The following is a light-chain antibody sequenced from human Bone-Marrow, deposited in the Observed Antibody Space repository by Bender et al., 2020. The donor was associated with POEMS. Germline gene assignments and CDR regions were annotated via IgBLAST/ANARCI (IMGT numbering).Light chain of an antibody. J-gene: IGLJ3*02. CDR1: SSNTGSGYD. CDR2: GYN. V-gene: IGLV1-40*01. CDR3: QSYDNSLGGWV. Sequence: QSVLTPPPSVSGAPGQRVTISCTGSSSNTGSGYDINWYQHLPGTAPKLLIYGYNNRPSGVPDRFSGSKSGTSASLAITGLQPEDEGDYYCQSYDNSLGGWVFGGGTKLTVL.